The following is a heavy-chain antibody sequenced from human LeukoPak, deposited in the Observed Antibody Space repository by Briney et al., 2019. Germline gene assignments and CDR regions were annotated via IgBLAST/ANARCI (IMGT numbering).Heavy chain of an antibody. J-gene: IGHJ4*02. V-gene: IGHV3-23*01. D-gene: IGHD3/OR15-3a*01. CDR2: VSGSGDST. CDR3: AKYPPGFMIYYFDY. Sequence: PGGSLRLSCAASGFTFSSYAMSWVRQAPGKGLEWVSGVSGSGDSTYYADSVKGRSTISRDNSKNTLYLQMNSLRAEDTAVYYCAKYPPGFMIYYFDYWGQGTLVTVSS. CDR1: GFTFSSYA.